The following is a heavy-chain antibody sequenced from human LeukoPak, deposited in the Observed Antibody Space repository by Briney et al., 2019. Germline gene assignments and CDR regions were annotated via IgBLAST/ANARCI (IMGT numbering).Heavy chain of an antibody. V-gene: IGHV3-30*03. CDR1: GFTFSSYG. J-gene: IGHJ4*02. CDR2: ISYDGSNK. Sequence: PGRSLRLSCAASGFTFSSYGMHWVRQAPGKGLEWVAVISYDGSNKYYADSVKGRFTISRDNSKNTLYLQMNSLRAEDTAVYYCARDPGNGKMDYWGQGTLVTVSS. CDR3: ARDPGNGKMDY. D-gene: IGHD4-23*01.